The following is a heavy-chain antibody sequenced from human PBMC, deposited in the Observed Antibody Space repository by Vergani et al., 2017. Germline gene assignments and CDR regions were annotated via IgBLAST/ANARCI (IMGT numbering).Heavy chain of an antibody. V-gene: IGHV4-30-4*01. CDR3: ARGGPYQLLFVHWFDP. Sequence: QVQLQESGPGLVKPSETLSLTCTVSGGSISSGDYYWSWIRQPPGKGLEWIGYIYYSGSTYYNPSLKSRVTISVDTSKNQFSLKLSSVTAADTAVYYCARGGPYQLLFVHWFDPWGQGTLVTVSS. D-gene: IGHD2-2*01. CDR1: GGSISSGDYY. J-gene: IGHJ5*02. CDR2: IYYSGST.